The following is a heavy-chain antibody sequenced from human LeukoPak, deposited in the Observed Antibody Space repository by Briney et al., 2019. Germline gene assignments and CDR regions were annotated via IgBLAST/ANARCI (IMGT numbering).Heavy chain of an antibody. Sequence: SETLSLTCAVYGGSFSGYYWSWIRQPPGKGLEWIGYMYYGGSTNYNPSLKSRVTISLDTSKNQFTLKLSSVTAADTAVYYCARDTGTRGFDYWGQGTLVTVSS. J-gene: IGHJ4*02. CDR2: MYYGGST. V-gene: IGHV4-59*01. CDR1: GGSFSGYY. CDR3: ARDTGTRGFDY. D-gene: IGHD2-8*01.